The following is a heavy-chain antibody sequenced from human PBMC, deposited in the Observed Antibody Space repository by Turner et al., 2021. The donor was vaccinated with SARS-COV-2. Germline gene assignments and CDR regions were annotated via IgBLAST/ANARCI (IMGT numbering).Heavy chain of an antibody. CDR3: VRQFSGVDY. V-gene: IGHV3-30*03. Sequence: QVQLVESGGGVVQPGRSLRLSCAASGFTFSDNGMTWVRQRPGKGLEWVATSSYAGSNKHYADSVKGRFTISRDNSKNTLDLEMNSLRTEDTAVYYCVRQFSGVDYWGQGTLVTVSS. J-gene: IGHJ4*02. CDR1: GFTFSDNG. CDR2: SSYAGSNK. D-gene: IGHD6-19*01.